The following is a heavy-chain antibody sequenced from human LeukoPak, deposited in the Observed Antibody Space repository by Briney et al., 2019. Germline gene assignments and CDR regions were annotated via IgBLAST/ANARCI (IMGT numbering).Heavy chain of an antibody. CDR1: GGPISSYY. Sequence: SETLSLTCTVSGGPISSYYGSWIRQPPGKGLEGIGYIYYSGSTNYNPSLKSRVTISVDKSKNQFSLKMNSVTAADTAVYYCARMVDIVATYDCGGSGMDVWGQGTTVTVSS. D-gene: IGHD5-12*01. V-gene: IGHV4-59*01. CDR2: IYYSGST. J-gene: IGHJ6*02. CDR3: ARMVDIVATYDCGGSGMDV.